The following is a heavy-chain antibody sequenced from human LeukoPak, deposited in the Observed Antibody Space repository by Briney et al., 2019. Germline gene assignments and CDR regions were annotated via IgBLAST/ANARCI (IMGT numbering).Heavy chain of an antibody. CDR3: ARMPPGGNSPPDY. J-gene: IGHJ4*02. D-gene: IGHD2/OR15-2a*01. CDR2: VSPNSGNT. V-gene: IGHV1-8*03. Sequence: GASVKVSCKTSGYTFTSYDINWVRQAPGQGFEWMGWVSPNSGNTGYAQEFQGRLTITRNTSNKTAYMELSSLRSEDTAVYYCARMPPGGNSPPDYWGQGTLLSVSS. CDR1: GYTFTSYD.